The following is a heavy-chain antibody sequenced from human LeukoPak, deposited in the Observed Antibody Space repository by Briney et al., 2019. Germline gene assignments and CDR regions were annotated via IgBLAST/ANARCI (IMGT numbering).Heavy chain of an antibody. CDR1: GYSFTSYW. D-gene: IGHD3-10*01. Sequence: GEPLKISCKGSGYSFTSYWCAWLRQMPGKGLEWMGIFYPGDSDTRYSASFRSQVTISADKSISTAYLQWSSRKDSATAMYYCARHRGYYGSRSYYNSWFDPWGQGTLVTVSS. V-gene: IGHV5-51*01. J-gene: IGHJ5*02. CDR3: ARHRGYYGSRSYYNSWFDP. CDR2: FYPGDSDT.